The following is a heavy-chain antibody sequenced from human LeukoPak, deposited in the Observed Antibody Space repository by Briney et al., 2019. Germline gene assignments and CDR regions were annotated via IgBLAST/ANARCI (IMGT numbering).Heavy chain of an antibody. D-gene: IGHD3-10*01. CDR1: GFTFSSYA. J-gene: IGHJ4*02. V-gene: IGHV3-30-3*01. Sequence: GGSLRLSCAASGFTFSSYAMHWVRQAPGKGLEWVAVISYDGSNKYYADSVKGRFTISRDNSKNTLYLQMNSLRAEDTAVYYCARDHGYGSGGYLTYWGQGTLVTVSS. CDR2: ISYDGSNK. CDR3: ARDHGYGSGGYLTY.